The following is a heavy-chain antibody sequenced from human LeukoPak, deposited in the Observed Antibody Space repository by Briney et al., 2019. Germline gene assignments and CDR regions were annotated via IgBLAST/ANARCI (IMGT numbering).Heavy chain of an antibody. V-gene: IGHV1-18*01. CDR1: GYTFTSYG. Sequence: ASVKVSCKASGYTFTSYGISWVRQAPGQGPEWMGWIGAYNGNTNYAQKLQGRVTMTTDTSTSTAYMELRSLRSDDTAVYYCARDTRSGWSKWYFDYWGQGTLVTVSS. D-gene: IGHD6-19*01. CDR2: IGAYNGNT. CDR3: ARDTRSGWSKWYFDY. J-gene: IGHJ4*02.